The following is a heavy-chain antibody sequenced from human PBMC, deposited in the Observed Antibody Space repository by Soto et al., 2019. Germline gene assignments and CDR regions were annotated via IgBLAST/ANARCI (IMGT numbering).Heavy chain of an antibody. V-gene: IGHV3-15*01. CDR1: GFTFNDAW. CDR3: TTERCTGTNCYVKNAFDS. Sequence: GGSLRLSCAASGFTFNDAWMTRVRQAPGKGLEWVGRIKTKTDGGTTDYAAPVKGRFTISRDDSKNTVYLQMNSLKIEDTGVYYCTTERCTGTNCYVKNAFDSWGQGTMVTV. D-gene: IGHD2-2*01. J-gene: IGHJ3*02. CDR2: IKTKTDGGTT.